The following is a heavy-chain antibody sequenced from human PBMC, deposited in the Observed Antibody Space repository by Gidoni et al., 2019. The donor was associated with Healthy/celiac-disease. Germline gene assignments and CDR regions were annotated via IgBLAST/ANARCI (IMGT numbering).Heavy chain of an antibody. D-gene: IGHD3-16*01. CDR3: ARVPLGGIEGYFDY. Sequence: QVQLVESGGGVGHPGRSLRRACAGSGCSFSSYGMQWVRQAPGKGLEVVAVISYAGSNKYYADSVKGRFTISRDNSKNTLYLQMNSLRAEDTAVYYCARVPLGGIEGYFDYWGQGTLVTVSS. V-gene: IGHV3-30*19. CDR2: ISYAGSNK. CDR1: GCSFSSYG. J-gene: IGHJ4*02.